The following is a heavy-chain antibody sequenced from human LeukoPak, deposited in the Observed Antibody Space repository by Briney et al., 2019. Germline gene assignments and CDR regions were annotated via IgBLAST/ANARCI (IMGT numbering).Heavy chain of an antibody. Sequence: SETLSLTCTVSGGSISSSSYYWGWIRQPPGKGLEWIGSIYYSGSTYCNPSLKSRVTISVDTSKNQFSLKLSSVTAADTAVYYCARDGPMIWDWFDPWGQGTLVTVSS. J-gene: IGHJ5*02. CDR2: IYYSGST. CDR1: GGSISSSSYY. D-gene: IGHD3-22*01. CDR3: ARDGPMIWDWFDP. V-gene: IGHV4-39*07.